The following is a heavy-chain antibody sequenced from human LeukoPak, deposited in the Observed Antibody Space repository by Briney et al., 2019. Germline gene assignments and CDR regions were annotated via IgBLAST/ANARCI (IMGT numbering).Heavy chain of an antibody. CDR1: GFTFSSYA. V-gene: IGHV3-23*01. CDR2: ISGSGGST. Sequence: GESLKISCAASGFTFSSYAMSWVRQAPGKGLEWVSAISGSGGSTYYADSVKGRFTISRDNSKNTLYLQMNSLRAEDTAVYYCAKDSQCYYDSSGYYSITTQYFDYWGQGTLVTVSS. J-gene: IGHJ4*02. D-gene: IGHD3-22*01. CDR3: AKDSQCYYDSSGYYSITTQYFDY.